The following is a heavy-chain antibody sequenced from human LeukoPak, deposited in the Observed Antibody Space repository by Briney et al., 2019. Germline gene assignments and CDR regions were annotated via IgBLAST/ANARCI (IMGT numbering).Heavy chain of an antibody. D-gene: IGHD3-22*01. V-gene: IGHV1-2*02. CDR2: INPNSGGT. CDR1: GYTFTGYY. J-gene: IGHJ1*01. Sequence: ASVKVSCKASGYTFTGYYMHWVRQAPGQGLEWMGWINPNSGGTNYAQKSQGRVTMTRDTSISTAYMELSRLRSDDTAVYYCARDYYDSSGYYEAEYFQHWGQGTLVTVSS. CDR3: ARDYYDSSGYYEAEYFQH.